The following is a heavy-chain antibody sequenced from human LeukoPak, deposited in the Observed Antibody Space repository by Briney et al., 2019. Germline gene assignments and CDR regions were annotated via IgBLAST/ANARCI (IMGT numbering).Heavy chain of an antibody. V-gene: IGHV4-34*01. Sequence: SETLSLTCAVYGGSFSGYYWSWIRQPPGKGLEWIGEINHSGSTNYNPSLKSRVTISVDTSKNQFSLKLSSVTAADTAVYYCARPTRPYCSSTSCPRNAFDIWGQGTMVTVSS. D-gene: IGHD2-2*01. CDR2: INHSGST. J-gene: IGHJ3*02. CDR3: ARPTRPYCSSTSCPRNAFDI. CDR1: GGSFSGYY.